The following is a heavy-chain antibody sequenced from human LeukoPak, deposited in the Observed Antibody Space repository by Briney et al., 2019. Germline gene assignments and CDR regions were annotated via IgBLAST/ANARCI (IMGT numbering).Heavy chain of an antibody. J-gene: IGHJ4*02. CDR3: ARAAASGPLDY. Sequence: SETLSLTCAVYGGSFSGYYWSWIRQPPGKGLEWIGEINHSGSTNYNPSLKSRVTISVDTSKNQFSLKLSSVTAADTAVYYCARAAASGPLDYWGQGTLVTVSS. D-gene: IGHD6-13*01. V-gene: IGHV4-34*01. CDR1: GGSFSGYY. CDR2: INHSGST.